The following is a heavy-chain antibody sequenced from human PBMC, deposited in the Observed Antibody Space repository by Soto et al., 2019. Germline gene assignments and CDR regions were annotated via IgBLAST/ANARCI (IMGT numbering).Heavy chain of an antibody. D-gene: IGHD3-16*01. CDR3: AHIICSFGGIMRKDAFDI. V-gene: IGHV2-5*02. J-gene: IGHJ3*02. Sequence: QITLKESGPTLVKPTQTLTLTCTFSGFALTASGVGVGWIRQPPEKALEWLAVIYWDDDKRYSPSLQSRLPISKDTSKIPVVLTMTTMDPVDTATYYCAHIICSFGGIMRKDAFDIWGQGTVVTVSS. CDR2: IYWDDDK. CDR1: GFALTASGVG.